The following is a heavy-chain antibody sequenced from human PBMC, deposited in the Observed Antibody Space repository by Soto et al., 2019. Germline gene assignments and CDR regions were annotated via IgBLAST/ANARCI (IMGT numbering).Heavy chain of an antibody. J-gene: IGHJ6*02. V-gene: IGHV4-59*01. Sequence: SETLSLTCTVSGGSISSYYWSWIRQPPGKGLEWIGYIYYSGSTNYNPSLKSRVTISVDTSKNHFSLKLSSVTAADTAVYYCARGGIAAAGTYYYYGMDVWGQGTTVTVSS. D-gene: IGHD6-13*01. CDR2: IYYSGST. CDR3: ARGGIAAAGTYYYYGMDV. CDR1: GGSISSYY.